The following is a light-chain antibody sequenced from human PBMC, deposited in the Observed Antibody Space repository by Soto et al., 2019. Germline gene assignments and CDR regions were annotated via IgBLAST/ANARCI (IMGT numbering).Light chain of an antibody. CDR3: QQHSNWTRT. CDR2: SAT. J-gene: IGKJ1*01. V-gene: IGKV1-17*03. Sequence: DIHMTQSPSDMSASVGDRGTITCRASQDISNFLVWFQKRPVKVPKRLIYSATRLESGVPSSFSGSASATDSTLTISRLHPEDCAVYERQQHSNWTRTFGQGTQVDIK. CDR1: QDISNF.